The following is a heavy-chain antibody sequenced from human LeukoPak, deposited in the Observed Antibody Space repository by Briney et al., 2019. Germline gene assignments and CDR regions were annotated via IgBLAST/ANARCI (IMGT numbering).Heavy chain of an antibody. CDR1: GFTFSTYG. CDR2: ISGSGDST. V-gene: IGHV3-23*01. D-gene: IGHD3-10*01. Sequence: GGSLRLSCAGSGFTFSTYGMSWVRQAPNKGLEWLSTISGSGDSTYYADSVKGRFTISRDNSKNTLFLQRNSLRAEDTAIYYCAKWQYYVSGDDYWGQGSLVTVSS. CDR3: AKWQYYVSGDDY. J-gene: IGHJ4*02.